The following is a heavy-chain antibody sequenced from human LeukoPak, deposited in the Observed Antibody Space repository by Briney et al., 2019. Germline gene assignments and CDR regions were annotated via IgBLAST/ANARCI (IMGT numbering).Heavy chain of an antibody. CDR2: SRSKAYGGTT. CDR3: TRAAAGTMVGWFDP. D-gene: IGHD6-13*01. J-gene: IGHJ5*02. V-gene: IGHV3-49*04. CDR1: GFTFGDYA. Sequence: PGGSLRLSCTASGFTFGDYAMSWVRKAPGKGLEWVGFSRSKAYGGTTEYAASVKGRFTISRDDSKSIAYLQMNSLKTEDTAVYYCTRAAAGTMVGWFDPWGQGTLVTVSS.